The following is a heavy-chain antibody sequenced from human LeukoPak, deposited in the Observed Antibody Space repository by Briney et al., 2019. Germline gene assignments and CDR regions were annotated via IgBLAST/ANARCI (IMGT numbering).Heavy chain of an antibody. CDR1: GFTFSSYP. CDR3: VKARGYCSTSSCFLEY. J-gene: IGHJ4*02. Sequence: GGSLRLSCSASGFTFSSYPIHWVRQAPGKGLENVTAISSDGKTAYYADSVKGRFTISRDNSKNTVFLQMSSLSAEDSAVYYCVKARGYCSTSSCFLEYWGQGTLVTVSS. D-gene: IGHD2-2*01. V-gene: IGHV3-64D*06. CDR2: ISSDGKTA.